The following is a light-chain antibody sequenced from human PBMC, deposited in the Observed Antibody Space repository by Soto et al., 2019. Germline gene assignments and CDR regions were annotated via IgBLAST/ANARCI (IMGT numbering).Light chain of an antibody. CDR2: DVA. CDR3: SSYTSSSHVV. Sequence: QSALTQPASVSGSPGQSITISCTGTNSDIGGYNYVSWYQQDPGKAPKLIIYDVADRPSGVSDRFSGSKSGNTASLTISGLQAEDEADYYCSSYTSSSHVVFGGGTKLTVL. V-gene: IGLV2-14*03. CDR1: NSDIGGYNY. J-gene: IGLJ2*01.